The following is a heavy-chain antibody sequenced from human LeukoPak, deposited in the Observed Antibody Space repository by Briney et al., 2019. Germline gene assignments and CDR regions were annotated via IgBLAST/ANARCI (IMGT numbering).Heavy chain of an antibody. CDR3: ARDQGFGYYGMDV. CDR1: GYTFTGYY. Sequence: ASVKVSCKASGYTFTGYYMHWVRQAPGQGLEWMGWINPNSGGTNYAQKFQGRVTMTRDTSISTAYMELSRLRSDDTAVCYCARDQGFGYYGMDVWGQGTTVTVSS. J-gene: IGHJ6*02. CDR2: INPNSGGT. D-gene: IGHD3-10*01. V-gene: IGHV1-2*02.